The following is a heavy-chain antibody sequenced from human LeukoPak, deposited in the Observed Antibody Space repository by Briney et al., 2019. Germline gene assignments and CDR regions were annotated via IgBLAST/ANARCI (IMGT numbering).Heavy chain of an antibody. D-gene: IGHD3-22*01. CDR3: ARVAREGLSSGYYGVYYYYMDV. V-gene: IGHV4-61*08. CDR1: GGSFSGSFSDYY. J-gene: IGHJ6*03. CDR2: IYYSGST. Sequence: PSETLSLTCAAYGGSFSGSFSDYYWTCIRQTPGKGLEWIGYIYYSGSTNYNPSLKSRVTISVDTSKDQFSLKLSSVTAADTAVYYCARVAREGLSSGYYGVYYYYMDVWGKGTTVTVS.